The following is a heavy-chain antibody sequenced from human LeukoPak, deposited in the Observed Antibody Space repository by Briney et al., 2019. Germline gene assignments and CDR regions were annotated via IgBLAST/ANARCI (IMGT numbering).Heavy chain of an antibody. J-gene: IGHJ4*02. D-gene: IGHD3-22*01. V-gene: IGHV3-48*01. CDR1: GFTFSSYS. CDR3: ARGQEYYYDSSGYSFDY. Sequence: GGSLRLSCAASGFTFSSYSMNWVRQAPGKGLEWVSYISSSSSTIYYADSVKGRFTISRDNAKNSLYLQMNSLRAEDTAVYYCARGQEYYYDSSGYSFDYWGQGTLVTVSS. CDR2: ISSSSSTI.